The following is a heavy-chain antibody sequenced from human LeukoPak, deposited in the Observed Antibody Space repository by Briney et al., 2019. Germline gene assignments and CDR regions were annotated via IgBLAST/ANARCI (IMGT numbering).Heavy chain of an antibody. Sequence: GGSLRLSCAASGFTFSSYTMHWVRQAPDKGLEWAAVISHDGGNKYYADSVKGRFTISRDNSKNTPYLQMNGLRAEETAMYYCATPYTSGWSLYFDNWGQGTLVTVSS. J-gene: IGHJ4*02. V-gene: IGHV3-30-3*01. CDR2: ISHDGGNK. D-gene: IGHD6-19*01. CDR3: ATPYTSGWSLYFDN. CDR1: GFTFSSYT.